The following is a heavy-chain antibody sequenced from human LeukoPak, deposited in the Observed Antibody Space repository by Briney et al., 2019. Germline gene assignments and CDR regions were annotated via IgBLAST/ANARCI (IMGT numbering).Heavy chain of an antibody. CDR3: ARDRLRWYPYYYYGMDV. CDR2: INHSGST. D-gene: IGHD4-23*01. Sequence: SETLSLTCAVYGGSFSGYYWSWLRPPPGKGLEWIGEINHSGSTNYNPSLKSRVTISVDTSKNQFSLKLSSVTAADTAVYYCARDRLRWYPYYYYGMDVWGQGTTVTVSS. V-gene: IGHV4-34*01. J-gene: IGHJ6*02. CDR1: GGSFSGYY.